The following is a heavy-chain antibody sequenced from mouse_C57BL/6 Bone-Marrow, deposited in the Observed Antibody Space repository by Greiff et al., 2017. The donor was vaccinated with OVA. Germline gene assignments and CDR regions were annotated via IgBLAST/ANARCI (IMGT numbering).Heavy chain of an antibody. Sequence: QVHVKQSGAELVKPGASVKLSCKASGYTFTEYTIHWVKQRSGQGLEWIGWFYPGSGSIKYNEKFKDKATLTADKSSSTVYMELSRLTSEDSAVYFCARHEVRDYDGDWYFDVWGTGTTVTVSS. D-gene: IGHD2-4*01. J-gene: IGHJ1*03. CDR1: GYTFTEYT. CDR3: ARHEVRDYDGDWYFDV. CDR2: FYPGSGSI. V-gene: IGHV1-62-2*01.